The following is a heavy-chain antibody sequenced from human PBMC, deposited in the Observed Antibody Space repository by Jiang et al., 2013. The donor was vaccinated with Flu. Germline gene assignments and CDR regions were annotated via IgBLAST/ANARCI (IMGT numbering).Heavy chain of an antibody. J-gene: IGHJ4*02. CDR2: ISWNSFNI. D-gene: IGHD3-10*01. CDR1: GFTFDDYA. CDR3: ARDHMLVVGSGSYNMD. Sequence: VQLVESGGGLVQPGRSLRLSCAASGFTFDDYAMHWVRQAPGKGLEWVSCISWNSFNIVYADSVKGRFTISRDNAKNSLYLQMNSLRAEDTAFYYCARDHMLVVGSGSYNMDWGQGTLVTVSS. V-gene: IGHV3-9*01.